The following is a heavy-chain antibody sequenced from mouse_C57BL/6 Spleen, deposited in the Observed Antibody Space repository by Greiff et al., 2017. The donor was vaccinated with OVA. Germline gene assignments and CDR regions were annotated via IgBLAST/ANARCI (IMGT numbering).Heavy chain of an antibody. V-gene: IGHV7-3*01. J-gene: IGHJ1*03. Sequence: EVQLVESGGGLVQPGGSLSLSCAASGFTFTDYYMSWVRQPPGKALEWLGFIRNKANGYTTEYSASVKGRFTISRDNSQSILYLQMHALRAEDSATYYFSRCPHYYGSSCSIWYFDVWGTGTTVTVSS. CDR1: GFTFTDYY. CDR2: IRNKANGYTT. CDR3: SRCPHYYGSSCSIWYFDV. D-gene: IGHD1-1*01.